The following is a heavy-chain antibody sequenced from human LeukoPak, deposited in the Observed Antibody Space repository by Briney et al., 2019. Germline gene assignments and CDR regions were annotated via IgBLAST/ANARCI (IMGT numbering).Heavy chain of an antibody. J-gene: IGHJ4*02. CDR2: ISGSGGST. D-gene: IGHD5-18*01. V-gene: IGHV3-23*01. CDR3: AKDRGGYSYGFDY. Sequence: GGSLRLSCAASGFIFSSYAMSWVRQAPGKGLEWVSAISGSGGSTYYADSVKGRFTISRDNSKNTLYLQMNSLRAEDTAVYYCAKDRGGYSYGFDYWGQGTLVTVSS. CDR1: GFIFSSYA.